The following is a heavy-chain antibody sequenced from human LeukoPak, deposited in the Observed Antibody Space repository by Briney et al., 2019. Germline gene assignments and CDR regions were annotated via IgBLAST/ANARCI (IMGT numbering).Heavy chain of an antibody. CDR3: AREITVIGAFDI. CDR2: IYYSGST. D-gene: IGHD4-11*01. J-gene: IGHJ3*02. Sequence: SETLSLTCTVPGGSISSSSYYWGWIRQPPGKGLEWIGSIYYSGSTYYNPSLKSRVTISVDTSKNQFSLKLSSVTAADTAVYYCAREITVIGAFDIWGQGTMVTVSS. V-gene: IGHV4-39*02. CDR1: GGSISSSSYY.